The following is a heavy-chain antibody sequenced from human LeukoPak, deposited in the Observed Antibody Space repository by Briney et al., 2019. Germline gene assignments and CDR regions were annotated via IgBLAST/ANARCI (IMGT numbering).Heavy chain of an antibody. CDR2: INPSGGST. D-gene: IGHD6-6*01. CDR3: ASPVGSSSGEYFQH. CDR1: GYTFTSYD. J-gene: IGHJ1*01. V-gene: IGHV1-46*01. Sequence: ASVKVSCKASGYTFTSYDINWVRQATGQGLEWMGLINPSGGSTSYAQKFQGRVTMTRDTSTSTVYMELSSLRSEDTAVYYCASPVGSSSGEYFQHWGQGTLVTVSS.